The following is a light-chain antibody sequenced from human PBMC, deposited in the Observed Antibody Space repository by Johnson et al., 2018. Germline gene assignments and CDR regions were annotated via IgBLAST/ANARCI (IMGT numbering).Light chain of an antibody. V-gene: IGLV1-51*02. CDR1: SSNIGNNY. CDR3: GTWDSSLSAGKV. CDR2: ENN. Sequence: QSVLTQPPSVSAAPGQTVTISCSGSSSNIGNNYVSWYQQLPGTAPKLIIYENNKRPSGIPDRFSGYKSGASATLAITGLQTGAEADYYCGTWDSSLSAGKVFGTGTKVTVL. J-gene: IGLJ1*01.